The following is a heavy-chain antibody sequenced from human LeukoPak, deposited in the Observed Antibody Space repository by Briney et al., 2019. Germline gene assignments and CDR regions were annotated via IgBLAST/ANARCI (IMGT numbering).Heavy chain of an antibody. Sequence: GESLKISCKGSGYSLTSYWIGWVRQMPGKGLEWMGIIYPGDSDTRYSPSFQGQVTISAVKSLSTSYLQWDSLKASDSAMYYCARFGGATFAQAFFDFWGQGTLVTVSS. CDR3: ARFGGATFAQAFFDF. CDR1: GYSLTSYW. CDR2: IYPGDSDT. D-gene: IGHD4-23*01. J-gene: IGHJ4*02. V-gene: IGHV5-51*01.